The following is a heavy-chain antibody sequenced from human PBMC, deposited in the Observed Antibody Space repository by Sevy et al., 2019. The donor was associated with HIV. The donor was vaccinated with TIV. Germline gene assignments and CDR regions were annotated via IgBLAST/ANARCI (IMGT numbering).Heavy chain of an antibody. CDR2: LDPEDGET. D-gene: IGHD3-22*01. V-gene: IGHV1-24*01. J-gene: IGHJ4*02. CDR3: AATKDYYESSGDPFDY. Sequence: ASVKVSCKVSGYTLIQISMHWVRQAPGRGLEWMGSLDPEDGETIYAQKFQGRLTMTEDTSTDTAYMEMSSLKSEDTAVYYCAATKDYYESSGDPFDYWGQGTLVTVSS. CDR1: GYTLIQIS.